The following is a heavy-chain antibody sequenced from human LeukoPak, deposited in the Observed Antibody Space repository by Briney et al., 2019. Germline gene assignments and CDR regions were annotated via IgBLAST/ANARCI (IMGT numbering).Heavy chain of an antibody. D-gene: IGHD6-19*01. CDR3: ARDSEAGDP. CDR2: SDSDENT. CDR1: GLTVGTNY. Sequence: GGSLRLSCAASGLTVGTNYMSWVRQAPGKGLEWVSSVSDSDENTYYADSVKGRFTISRDNSKNTLYLQMNSLRAEDTAVYYCARDSEAGDPWGQGTLVTVSS. V-gene: IGHV3-53*01. J-gene: IGHJ5*02.